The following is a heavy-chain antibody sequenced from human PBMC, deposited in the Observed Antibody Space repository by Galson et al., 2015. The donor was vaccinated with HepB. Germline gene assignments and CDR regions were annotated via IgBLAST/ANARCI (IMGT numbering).Heavy chain of an antibody. CDR3: AKRIVINTHDAFDI. CDR2: ISGSGGST. D-gene: IGHD2/OR15-2a*01. CDR1: GFTFNNYA. J-gene: IGHJ3*02. Sequence: SLRLSCAASGFTFNNYAMNWVRQAPGKGLEWVSTISGSGGSTYYADSVKGRFTISRDNSKNRTYLQMNSLRGEDTAVYYCAKRIVINTHDAFDIWGQGTMVTVSS. V-gene: IGHV3-23*01.